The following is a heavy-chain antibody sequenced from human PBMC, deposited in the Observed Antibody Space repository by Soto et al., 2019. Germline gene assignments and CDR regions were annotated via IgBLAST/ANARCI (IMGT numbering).Heavy chain of an antibody. V-gene: IGHV1-24*01. Sequence: ASVKVSCKVSGYTLTELSMHWVRQAPGKGLEWMGGFDPEDGETICAQKFQGRVTMTEDTSTDTAYMELSSLRSEDTAVYYCATGGYSSSWWDPPSDYWGQGTLVTVSS. CDR2: FDPEDGET. D-gene: IGHD6-13*01. J-gene: IGHJ4*02. CDR3: ATGGYSSSWWDPPSDY. CDR1: GYTLTELS.